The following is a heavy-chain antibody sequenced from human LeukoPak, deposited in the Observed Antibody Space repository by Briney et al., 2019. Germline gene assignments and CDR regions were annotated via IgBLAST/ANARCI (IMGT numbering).Heavy chain of an antibody. CDR1: GFTFSSYE. J-gene: IGHJ3*02. CDR3: ARAEGDYQDAFDI. Sequence: QPGGSLRLSCAASGFTFSSYEMNWVRQAPGKGLEWGSYISSSGSTIYYADSVKGRFTISRDNAKNSLYLQMNSLRAEDTAVYYCARAEGDYQDAFDIWGQGTMVTVSS. V-gene: IGHV3-48*03. CDR2: ISSSGSTI. D-gene: IGHD4-17*01.